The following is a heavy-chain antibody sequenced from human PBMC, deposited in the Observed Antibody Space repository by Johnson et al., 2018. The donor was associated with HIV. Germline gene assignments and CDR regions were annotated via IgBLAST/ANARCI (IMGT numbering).Heavy chain of an antibody. Sequence: VQLVESGGGVVQPGRSLRLSCAASGFTFSSYAMHWVRQAPGKGLEWVAVIWYDGSNKYYADSVKGRFTISRDNSKNTLYLQMNSLRAEDTAVYYCARGGHAVVAKPFGAFDIWGHGTMVTVSS. CDR2: IWYDGSNK. D-gene: IGHD2-21*01. CDR1: GFTFSSYA. J-gene: IGHJ3*02. CDR3: ARGGHAVVAKPFGAFDI. V-gene: IGHV3-30*04.